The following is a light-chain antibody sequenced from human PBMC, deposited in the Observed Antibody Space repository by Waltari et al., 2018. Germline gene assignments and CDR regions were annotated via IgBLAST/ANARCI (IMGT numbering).Light chain of an antibody. CDR2: LGS. CDR1: QSLLQSNGNHS. V-gene: IGKV2-28*01. CDR3: MQTLQTSYT. J-gene: IGKJ2*01. Sequence: DMVLTQSPLSLPVAPGEPASISCRSSQSLLQSNGNHSLDWYLQKPGQSPRLLIFLGSNRASEVPDRFSGSGSGTDFTLKISRVEAEDVGVYYCMQTLQTSYTFGQGTKLEIQ.